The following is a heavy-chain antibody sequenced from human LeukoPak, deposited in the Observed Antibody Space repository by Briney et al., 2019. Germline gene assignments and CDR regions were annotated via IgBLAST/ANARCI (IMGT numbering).Heavy chain of an antibody. Sequence: GGSLRLSCAASGFIFSSYWMHWVRQAPGKGLVWVSHIDDDGSSTSYADSVEGRFTISRDNAKNTLYLQMNSLRAEDTAVYYCARVASGTYQKDYWGQGTLVSVSS. J-gene: IGHJ4*02. CDR1: GFIFSSYW. CDR2: IDDDGSST. CDR3: ARVASGTYQKDY. V-gene: IGHV3-74*01. D-gene: IGHD3-10*01.